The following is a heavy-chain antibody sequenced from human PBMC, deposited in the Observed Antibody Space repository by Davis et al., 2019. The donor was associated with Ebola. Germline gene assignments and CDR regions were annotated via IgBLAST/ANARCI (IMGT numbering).Heavy chain of an antibody. D-gene: IGHD3-10*01. CDR1: GGSISSGGYY. J-gene: IGHJ4*02. CDR2: IYYSGST. Sequence: PSETLSLTCTVSGGSISSGGYYWSWIRQHPGKGLEWIGYIYYSGSTYYNPSLKSRVTISVDTSKNQFSLKLSSVTAADTAVYYCARGSDGPYYYGSGSYLDYWGQGTLVTVSS. V-gene: IGHV4-31*03. CDR3: ARGSDGPYYYGSGSYLDY.